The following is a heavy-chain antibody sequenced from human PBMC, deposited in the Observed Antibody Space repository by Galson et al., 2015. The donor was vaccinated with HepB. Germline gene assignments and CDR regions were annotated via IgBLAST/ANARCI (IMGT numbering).Heavy chain of an antibody. CDR1: GYTFTNYA. V-gene: IGHV1-3*01. CDR2: INAGNDDR. J-gene: IGHJ4*02. D-gene: IGHD4-23*01. CDR3: ARGRWSSTSTTYYLDY. Sequence: SVKVSCKASGYTFTNYAIYWVRQAPGQRPEWMGWINAGNDDRRYSQQFQGRVTVTRDASASTAYMELSSLRSEDTAAYYCARGRWSSTSTTYYLDYWGQGTLVTVSS.